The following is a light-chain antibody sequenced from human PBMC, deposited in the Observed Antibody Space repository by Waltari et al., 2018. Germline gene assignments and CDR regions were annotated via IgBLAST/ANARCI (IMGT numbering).Light chain of an antibody. CDR3: QRNDRLPVT. Sequence: SCRASHRIGRALIGYQQKPGQSPRLLIYGASTRATGIPDRFSGSGSGTDFSLTISRLEPEDCAVYYCQRNDRLPVTFGQGTKVEIK. V-gene: IGKV3-20*01. CDR1: HRIGRA. CDR2: GAS. J-gene: IGKJ1*01.